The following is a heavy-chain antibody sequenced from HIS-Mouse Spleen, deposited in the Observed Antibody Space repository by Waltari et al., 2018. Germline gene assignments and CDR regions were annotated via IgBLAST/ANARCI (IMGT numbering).Heavy chain of an antibody. CDR2: INPNSGGT. V-gene: IGHV1-2*02. Sequence: QVQLVQSGAEGKKPGASVKVSCKASGYTFTGYSLLWGRPAPGQGLVWMGWINPNSGGTNYAQKFQGRVTMTRDTSISTAYMELSRLRSDDTAVYYCARDYYGSGSYYYYYGMDVWGQGTTVTVSS. CDR3: ARDYYGSGSYYYYYGMDV. CDR1: GYTFTGYS. D-gene: IGHD3-10*01. J-gene: IGHJ6*02.